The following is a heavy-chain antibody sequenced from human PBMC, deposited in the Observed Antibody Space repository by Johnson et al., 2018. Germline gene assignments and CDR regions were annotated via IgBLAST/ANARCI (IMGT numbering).Heavy chain of an antibody. D-gene: IGHD6-13*01. CDR3: ARGSSSWEKDAFDI. CDR1: GFTFSSYS. V-gene: IGHV3-21*01. J-gene: IGHJ3*02. CDR2: ISSSTSYI. Sequence: EVQLLESGGGLVKPGGSXRLSCAASGFTFSSYSMNWVRQAPVKGLEWVSSISSSTSYIYYADSVKGRFTISRDNAKNSLYLQMNSLRAEDTAVYYCARGSSSWEKDAFDIWGQGTMVTVSS.